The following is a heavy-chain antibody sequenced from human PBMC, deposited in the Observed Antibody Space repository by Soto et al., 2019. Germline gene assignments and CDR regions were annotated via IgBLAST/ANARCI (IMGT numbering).Heavy chain of an antibody. V-gene: IGHV1-69*01. J-gene: IGHJ4*02. D-gene: IGHD7-27*01. CDR1: GGTFSSYA. Sequence: QVQLVQSGAEVKKPGSSVKVSCKASGGTFSSYAISWVRQATGQGLEWMGGIIPIFGTANYEQKCQGRVTITADESTSTAYMELSSLRSEDTAVYYCASTTRLGSLGFFDYWGQGTLVTVSS. CDR2: IIPIFGTA. CDR3: ASTTRLGSLGFFDY.